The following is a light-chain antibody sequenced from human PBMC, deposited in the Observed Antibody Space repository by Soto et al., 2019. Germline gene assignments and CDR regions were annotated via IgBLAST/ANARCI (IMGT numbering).Light chain of an antibody. V-gene: IGKV1-39*01. CDR2: TAS. J-gene: IGKJ1*01. Sequence: DLKMTPTQSSLSASVGDRVTIPCRASQSINNYVNWYQQKLGKAPKLLIYTASSLQSGVPSRFSGSESGTDFTLTISSLRPEDFATYYCQQSYTTPPTFGQGTKVDIK. CDR1: QSINNY. CDR3: QQSYTTPPT.